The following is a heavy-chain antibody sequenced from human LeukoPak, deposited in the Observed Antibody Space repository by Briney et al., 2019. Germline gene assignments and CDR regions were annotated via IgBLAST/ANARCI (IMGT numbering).Heavy chain of an antibody. Sequence: GGSLRLSCAASGFTFSSYAMSWVRQAPGKGLEWVSTISGSGGGTYYADSVKGRFTISRDNSENTLYLQMNFLRAEDTVLYYSAIGDGYFDYWGRGTLVTVSS. J-gene: IGHJ4*02. CDR2: ISGSGGGT. D-gene: IGHD5-24*01. CDR1: GFTFSSYA. CDR3: AIGDGYFDY. V-gene: IGHV3-23*01.